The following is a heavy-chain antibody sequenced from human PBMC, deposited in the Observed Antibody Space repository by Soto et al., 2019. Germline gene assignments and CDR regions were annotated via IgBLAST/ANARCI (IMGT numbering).Heavy chain of an antibody. Sequence: QVQLVESGGGVVQPGGSLRLSCAASGFTFSTYGMHWVRQAPGKWLEWMTVIWYDGSQKYYGDSVNGRFTISRDNSKNTVYLQMNSLRVEDTAVYYCVKDHCGGDCYSEPYFDFWGLGSQVTVSS. V-gene: IGHV3-33*06. CDR1: GFTFSTYG. CDR2: IWYDGSQK. CDR3: VKDHCGGDCYSEPYFDF. D-gene: IGHD2-21*02. J-gene: IGHJ4*02.